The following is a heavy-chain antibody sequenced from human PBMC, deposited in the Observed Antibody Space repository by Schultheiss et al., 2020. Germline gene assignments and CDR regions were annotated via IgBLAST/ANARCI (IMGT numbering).Heavy chain of an antibody. CDR3: ARDYGGSRDAFHI. D-gene: IGHD4-23*01. V-gene: IGHV3-9*01. CDR1: GFTFDDYA. J-gene: IGHJ3*02. Sequence: GGSLRLSCAASGFTFDDYAMHWVRQAPGKGLEWVSGISWNSGSIYYADSVRGRFTISRDNSKNTLYLQMNSLRAEDTAVYYCARDYGGSRDAFHIWGQGTMVTVSS. CDR2: ISWNSGSI.